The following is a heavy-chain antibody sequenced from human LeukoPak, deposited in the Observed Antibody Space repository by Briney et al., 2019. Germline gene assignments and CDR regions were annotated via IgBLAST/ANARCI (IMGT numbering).Heavy chain of an antibody. CDR3: ARRNDFGI. J-gene: IGHJ3*02. CDR1: GGSISSYY. Sequence: SETLSLTCTVSGGSISSYYWSWIRQPPGKGLEWIGYIYYSGNTNYNPSLKSRVTISVDTSKNQFSLKLSSVTAADTAVYYCARRNDFGIWGQGTMVTVSS. CDR2: IYYSGNT. V-gene: IGHV4-59*08.